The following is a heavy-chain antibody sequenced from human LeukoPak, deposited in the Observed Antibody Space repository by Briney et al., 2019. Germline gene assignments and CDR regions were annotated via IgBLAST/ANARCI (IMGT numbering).Heavy chain of an antibody. J-gene: IGHJ3*02. Sequence: GASVKVSCKASGYTFTGYYMHGVRQAPGQGLEWMGWINPNSGGTNYAQKFQGRVTMTRDTSISTAYMELSRLRSDDTAVYYCARGWLELRPSDAFDIWGQGTMVTVSS. CDR2: INPNSGGT. CDR3: ARGWLELRPSDAFDI. CDR1: GYTFTGYY. V-gene: IGHV1-2*02. D-gene: IGHD1-7*01.